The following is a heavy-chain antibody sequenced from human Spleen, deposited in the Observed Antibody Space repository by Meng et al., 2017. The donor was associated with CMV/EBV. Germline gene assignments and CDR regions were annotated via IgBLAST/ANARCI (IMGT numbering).Heavy chain of an antibody. D-gene: IGHD7-27*01. CDR3: ARGELGKGSF. CDR1: GFTVSSNY. J-gene: IGHJ4*02. Sequence: GESLKISCAASGFTVSSNYMTWVRQAPGKGLEWVSVIYNGDRTNYADSVKGRFTISRDNSKNTLYIQMNSLTTEDTATYYCARGELGKGSFWGQGTLVTVSS. V-gene: IGHV3-66*02. CDR2: IYNGDRT.